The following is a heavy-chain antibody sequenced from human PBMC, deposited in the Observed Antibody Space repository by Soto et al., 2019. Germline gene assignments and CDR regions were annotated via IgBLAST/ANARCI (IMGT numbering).Heavy chain of an antibody. D-gene: IGHD2-8*01. CDR1: GFTFSSYG. Sequence: QVQLVESGGGVVQPGRSLRLSCAASGFTFSSYGMHWVRQAPGKGLEWVAVISYDGSNKYYADSVKGRFTISRDNSKNTLYLQMNSLSAEDTAAYYCANVLRLDYWGQGTLVTVSS. J-gene: IGHJ4*02. CDR2: ISYDGSNK. CDR3: ANVLRLDY. V-gene: IGHV3-30*18.